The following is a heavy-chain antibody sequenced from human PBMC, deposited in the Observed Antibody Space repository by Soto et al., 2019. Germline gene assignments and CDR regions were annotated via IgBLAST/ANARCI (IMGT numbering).Heavy chain of an antibody. CDR3: ARDLAVGLVDY. D-gene: IGHD6-19*01. J-gene: IGHJ4*02. Sequence: QVQLVQSGAEVKKPGASVKVSCKASGYTFTSYGISWVRQAPGQGLEWMGWISAYNGNTNYAQKIQGRVSMTTNTSPRTAYLGLRSLSSDDTAVYYCARDLAVGLVDYWGQGTLVTVSS. CDR2: ISAYNGNT. CDR1: GYTFTSYG. V-gene: IGHV1-18*01.